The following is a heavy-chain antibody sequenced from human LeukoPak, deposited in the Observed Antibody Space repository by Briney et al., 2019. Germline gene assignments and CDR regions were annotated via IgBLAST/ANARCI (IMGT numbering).Heavy chain of an antibody. J-gene: IGHJ5*02. CDR1: GGSISSYY. D-gene: IGHD3-10*01. CDR3: ARITMVRGGLDP. V-gene: IGHV4-59*08. Sequence: SETLSLTCTVSGGSISSYYWSWIRQPPGKGLEWIGYIYYSGSTNYNPSLKSRVTISVDTSKNQFSLKLSSVTAADTAVYYCARITMVRGGLDPWGQGTLVTVSS. CDR2: IYYSGST.